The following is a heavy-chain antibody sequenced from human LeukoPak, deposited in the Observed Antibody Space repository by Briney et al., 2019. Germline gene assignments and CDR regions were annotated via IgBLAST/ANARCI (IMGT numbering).Heavy chain of an antibody. CDR3: AKGDYDFWSGSAFDP. CDR1: GFTFDDYA. J-gene: IGHJ5*02. Sequence: AGGSLTLSCAASGFTFDDYAVHWVRQAPGEGLEWVSGIRWISGSIGYADSVKGRFTISRDNAKNSLYLQMNSLRAEDMALYYCAKGDYDFWSGSAFDPWGQGTLVTVSS. CDR2: IRWISGSI. V-gene: IGHV3-9*03. D-gene: IGHD3-3*01.